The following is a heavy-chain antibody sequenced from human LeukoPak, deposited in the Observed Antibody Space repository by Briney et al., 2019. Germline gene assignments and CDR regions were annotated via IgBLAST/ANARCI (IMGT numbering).Heavy chain of an antibody. V-gene: IGHV1-18*01. J-gene: IGHJ4*02. CDR3: ARESLPRIQLWPHFDY. CDR2: ISACNGNT. D-gene: IGHD5-18*01. CDR1: GYTFTSYG. Sequence: GASVNVSCKASGYTFTSYGISWVRQAPGQGLEWMGWISACNGNTNYAQKLQGRVTMTTDTSTSTAYMELRSLRSDDTAVYYCARESLPRIQLWPHFDYWGQGTLVTVSS.